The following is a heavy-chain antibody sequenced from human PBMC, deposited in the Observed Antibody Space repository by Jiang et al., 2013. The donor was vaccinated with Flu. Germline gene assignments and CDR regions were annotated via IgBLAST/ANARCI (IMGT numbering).Heavy chain of an antibody. CDR3: ARASTMAAAGLDFDY. D-gene: IGHD6-13*01. J-gene: IGHJ4*02. Sequence: SGAEVKKPGASVKVSCKASGYTFTGYYMHWVRQAPGQGLEWMGWINPNSGGTNYAQKFQGRVTMTRDTSISTAYMELSRLRSDDTAVYYCARASTMAAAGLDFDYWGQGTLVTVSS. V-gene: IGHV1-2*02. CDR2: INPNSGGT. CDR1: GYTFTGYY.